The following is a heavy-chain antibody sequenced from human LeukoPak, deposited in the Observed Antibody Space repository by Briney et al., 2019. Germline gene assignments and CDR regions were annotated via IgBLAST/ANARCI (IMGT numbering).Heavy chain of an antibody. Sequence: ETLSLTCAVYGGSFSGYYWSWIRQPPGKGLEWIGEINHSGSTNYNPSLKSRVTISVDTSKNQFSLKLSSVTAADTAVYYCARGSRQWLVPGGYYYYGMDVWGQGTTVTVSS. CDR1: GGSFSGYY. CDR3: ARGSRQWLVPGGYYYYGMDV. CDR2: INHSGST. J-gene: IGHJ6*02. V-gene: IGHV4-34*01. D-gene: IGHD6-19*01.